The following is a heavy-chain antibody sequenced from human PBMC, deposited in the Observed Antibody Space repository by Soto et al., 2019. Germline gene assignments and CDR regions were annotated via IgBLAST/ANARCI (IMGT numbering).Heavy chain of an antibody. J-gene: IGHJ4*02. V-gene: IGHV3-30*18. CDR1: VFTFSSYG. Sequence: PGGSLRLSCASSVFTFSSYGMHCVRHSPGKWLEWVAVISYDGSNKYYADSVKGRFTISRDNSKNTLYLQMNSLRAEDTAVYYCAKDAKRYCSGGSCYGSFEYWGQGTLVSVS. CDR2: ISYDGSNK. CDR3: AKDAKRYCSGGSCYGSFEY. D-gene: IGHD2-15*01.